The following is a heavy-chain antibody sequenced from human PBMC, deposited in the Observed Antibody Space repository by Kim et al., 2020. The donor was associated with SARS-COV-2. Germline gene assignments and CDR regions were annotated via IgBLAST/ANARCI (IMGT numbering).Heavy chain of an antibody. CDR3: ARSMVRGVKGPFDP. J-gene: IGHJ5*02. D-gene: IGHD3-10*01. Sequence: NPSLKSRVTISVHTSKNQFSLKLNSATAADTAVYYCARSMVRGVKGPFDPWGQGTLVTVSS. V-gene: IGHV4-34*01.